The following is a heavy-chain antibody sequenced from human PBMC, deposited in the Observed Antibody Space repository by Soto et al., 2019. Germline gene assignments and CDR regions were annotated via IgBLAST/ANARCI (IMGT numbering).Heavy chain of an antibody. V-gene: IGHV1-18*01. CDR3: ARRAAGSMIPAYKGAFDI. J-gene: IGHJ3*02. Sequence: ASVKVSCKASGYTFTSYGISWVRQAPGQGLEWMGWISAYNGNTNYAQKLQGRVTMTTDTSTSTAYMELRSLRSDDTAVYYCARRAAGSMIPAYKGAFDIWGQGTMVTVSS. CDR1: GYTFTSYG. CDR2: ISAYNGNT. D-gene: IGHD3-10*01.